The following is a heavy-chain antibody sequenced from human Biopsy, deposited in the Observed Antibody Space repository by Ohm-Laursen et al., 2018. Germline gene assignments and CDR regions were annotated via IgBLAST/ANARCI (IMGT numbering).Heavy chain of an antibody. CDR2: IYNSGST. D-gene: IGHD3-10*01. J-gene: IGHJ3*02. CDR3: ARGEAGVYDALDI. V-gene: IGHV4-59*07. Sequence: SGTLSLTYTVSGGSMSSYYWTWIRQPPGKGLEWIGYIYNSGSTNYNPSLKSRVTISVAVDTSKSQFSLRLSSVTAADTAMYYCARGEAGVYDALDIWGQGTMVIVSS. CDR1: GGSMSSYY.